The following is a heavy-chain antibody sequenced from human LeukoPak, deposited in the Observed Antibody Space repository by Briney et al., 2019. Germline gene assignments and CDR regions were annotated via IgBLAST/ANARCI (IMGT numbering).Heavy chain of an antibody. J-gene: IGHJ4*02. V-gene: IGHV4-4*07. CDR1: GDSISSYY. CDR3: ARLKTDYFDY. CDR2: VDTSGRT. Sequence: SETLSLTCSVSGDSISSYYWNWIRQPAGKGLEWIGRVDTSGRTNYNTSLKSRLTMSPDTSKNQFSLRVSSVTAADTAVYYCARLKTDYFDYWGQGTLVTVSS.